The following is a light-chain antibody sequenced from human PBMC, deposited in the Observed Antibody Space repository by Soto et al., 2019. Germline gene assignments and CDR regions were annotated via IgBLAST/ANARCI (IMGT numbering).Light chain of an antibody. CDR2: DVN. V-gene: IGLV2-14*03. Sequence: QSALTQPASVSGSPGQSITISCTGTRSDIGAYNFVSWYQQHPGEVPKLMLYDVNVRPSGVSNRFSGSKSGNTASLTISGLQAEDEAYYYCTSWTTSTTMIFGGGTQLTVL. CDR3: TSWTTSTTMI. J-gene: IGLJ2*01. CDR1: RSDIGAYNF.